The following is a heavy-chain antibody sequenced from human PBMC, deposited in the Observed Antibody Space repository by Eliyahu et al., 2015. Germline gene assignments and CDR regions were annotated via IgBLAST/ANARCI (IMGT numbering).Heavy chain of an antibody. Sequence: QVQLQESGPGLVQPSQTLSLTCTVSGGSXXSGGYYWXXXRQHPGKGLEWIGYIYYSGSTYYNPSLKSRVTISVDTSKNQFSLKLSSVTAADTAVYYCAREYAMVKTSDAFDIWGQGTMVTVSS. D-gene: IGHD5-18*01. J-gene: IGHJ3*02. CDR3: AREYAMVKTSDAFDI. V-gene: IGHV4-31*03. CDR2: IYYSGST. CDR1: GGSXXSGGYY.